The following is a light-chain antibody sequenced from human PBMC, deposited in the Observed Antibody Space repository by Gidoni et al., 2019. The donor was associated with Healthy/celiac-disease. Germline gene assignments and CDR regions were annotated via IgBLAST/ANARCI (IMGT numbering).Light chain of an antibody. J-gene: IGKJ1*01. Sequence: EIVMTQSPATLSVSPGERATLSCMASQSVSSNLPWYQQNPGQAPRPLIYGASTRATRIPARFSGSGSGTEFTLTISSLQSEDFAVYYCQKYNNWAWTFGQGTKVEIK. CDR1: QSVSSN. CDR2: GAS. V-gene: IGKV3-15*01. CDR3: QKYNNWAWT.